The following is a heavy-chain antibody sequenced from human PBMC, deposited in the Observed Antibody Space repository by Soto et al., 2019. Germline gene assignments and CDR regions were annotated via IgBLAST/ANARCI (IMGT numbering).Heavy chain of an antibody. CDR2: TGGGIGP. D-gene: IGHD4-4*01. V-gene: IGHV3-23*01. CDR1: GFPFSNYA. J-gene: IGHJ4*02. Sequence: EVQLLESGGGLVQPGESLKLACAASGFPFSNYAMSWVRQAPGKGLEWVSTTGGGIGPYYADSVKGRFTISRDNSKNTLYLQMNSLRAEDTPRYYCAKMPDGVNSNSPYCWCPGTLVTVSS. CDR3: AKMPDGVNSNSPYC.